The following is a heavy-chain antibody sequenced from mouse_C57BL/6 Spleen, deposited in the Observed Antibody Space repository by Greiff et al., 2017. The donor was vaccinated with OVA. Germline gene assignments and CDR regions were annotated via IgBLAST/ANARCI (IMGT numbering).Heavy chain of an antibody. CDR1: GFNIKDYY. J-gene: IGHJ2*01. V-gene: IGHV14-2*01. CDR3: ARYYVSSHPYYFDY. CDR2: IDPEDGET. D-gene: IGHD1-1*01. Sequence: EVMLVESGAELVKPGASVKLSCTASGFNIKDYYMHWVKQRTEQGLEWIGRIDPEDGETKYAPKFQGKATITADTSSNTAYLQLSSLTSEDTAVYYCARYYVSSHPYYFDYWGQGTTLTVSS.